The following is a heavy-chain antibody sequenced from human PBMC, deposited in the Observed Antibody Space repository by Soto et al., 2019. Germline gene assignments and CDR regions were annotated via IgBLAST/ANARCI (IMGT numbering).Heavy chain of an antibody. CDR1: GYTFTSYG. CDR2: INAGNGNT. CDR3: ARAPGGSSPFVDY. J-gene: IGHJ4*02. D-gene: IGHD2-15*01. Sequence: ASVKVSCKASGYTFTSYGISWVRQAPGQGLEWMGWINAGNGNTKYSQKFQGRVTITRDTSASTAYMELSSLRSEDTAVYYCARAPGGSSPFVDYWGQGTLVTVS. V-gene: IGHV1-3*01.